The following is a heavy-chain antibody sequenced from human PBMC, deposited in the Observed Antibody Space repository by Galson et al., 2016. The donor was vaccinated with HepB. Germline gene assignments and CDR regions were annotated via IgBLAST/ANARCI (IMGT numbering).Heavy chain of an antibody. CDR1: GYTFSSYY. CDR3: ARGADSGYDLGDY. Sequence: SVKVSCKASGYTFSSYYMHWVRQAPGQGLKWMGIINPSDGFTSYAQKFQGRVTMTRDTPTSTVYRELSSLRSEDTAVYYCARGADSGYDLGDYWGQGTLVTVSS. J-gene: IGHJ4*02. D-gene: IGHD5-12*01. CDR2: INPSDGFT. V-gene: IGHV1-46*01.